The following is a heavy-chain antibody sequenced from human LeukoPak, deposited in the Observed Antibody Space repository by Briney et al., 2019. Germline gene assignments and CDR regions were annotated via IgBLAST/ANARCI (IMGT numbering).Heavy chain of an antibody. J-gene: IGHJ4*02. CDR2: IYYSGST. CDR3: ARDDGYTGYYDSSGYAGYVY. V-gene: IGHV4-30-4*01. D-gene: IGHD3-22*01. Sequence: SQTLSLTCTVSGGSISSGDYYWSWIRQPPGKGLEWIGYIYYSGSTYYNPSLMSRVTISVDTSKNQFSLKLSSVTAADTAVYYCARDDGYTGYYDSSGYAGYVYWGQGTLVTVSS. CDR1: GGSISSGDYY.